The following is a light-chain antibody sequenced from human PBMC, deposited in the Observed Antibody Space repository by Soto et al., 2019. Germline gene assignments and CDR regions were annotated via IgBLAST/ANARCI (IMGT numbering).Light chain of an antibody. Sequence: IHLTQSPSFLSASVGDRVTITFRASQSVSGWLAWYQQKPGEAPKLLIYAASTLQSGVPSRFSGSGSGTDFTLTISSLQPEDFATYYCQQLESYPSTFGGGTKVDIK. V-gene: IGKV1-9*01. CDR1: QSVSGW. CDR2: AAS. J-gene: IGKJ4*01. CDR3: QQLESYPST.